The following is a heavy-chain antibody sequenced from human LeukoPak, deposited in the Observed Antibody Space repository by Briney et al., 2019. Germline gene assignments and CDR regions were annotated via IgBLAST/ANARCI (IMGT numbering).Heavy chain of an antibody. CDR2: INPNSGGT. J-gene: IGHJ4*02. CDR3: ARGIPFDYYDSSGYQVPFDY. V-gene: IGHV1-2*06. Sequence: EASVKVSCKASGYTFTGYYMHWVRQAPGQGLEWMGRINPNSGGTNYAQKFQGRVTMTRDTSISTAYMELSRLRSDDTAVYYCARGIPFDYYDSSGYQVPFDYWGQGTLVTVSS. CDR1: GYTFTGYY. D-gene: IGHD3-22*01.